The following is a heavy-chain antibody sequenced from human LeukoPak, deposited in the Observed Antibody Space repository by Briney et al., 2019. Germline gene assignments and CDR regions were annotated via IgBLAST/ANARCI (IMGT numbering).Heavy chain of an antibody. D-gene: IGHD4-17*01. CDR2: INYSGST. CDR3: ARLVTTVTTFEASDGMDV. J-gene: IGHJ6*02. V-gene: IGHV4-31*03. CDR1: GGSISSGGYY. Sequence: SETLYLTCTVSGGSISSGGYYWSWIRQHPGKGLEWIGYINYSGSTYYNPSLKSRVTISVDTSKNQFSLKLSSVTAADTAVYYCARLVTTVTTFEASDGMDVWGQGTTVTVSS.